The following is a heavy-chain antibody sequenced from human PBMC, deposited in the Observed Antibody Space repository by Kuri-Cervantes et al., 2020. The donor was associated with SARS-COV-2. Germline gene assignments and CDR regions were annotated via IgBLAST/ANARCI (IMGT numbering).Heavy chain of an antibody. J-gene: IGHJ4*02. Sequence: GGSLRLSCAASGFTFSSYAMHWVRQAPGKGLGWVAVISYDGSNKYYADSVKGRFTISRDNAKNSLYLQMNSLRAEDTAVYYCAREGVLRFSSSDYWGQGTLVTVSS. V-gene: IGHV3-30-3*01. CDR1: GFTFSSYA. D-gene: IGHD3-3*01. CDR3: AREGVLRFSSSDY. CDR2: ISYDGSNK.